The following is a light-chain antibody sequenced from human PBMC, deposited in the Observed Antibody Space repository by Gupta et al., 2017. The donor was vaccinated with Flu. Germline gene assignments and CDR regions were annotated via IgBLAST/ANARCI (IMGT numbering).Light chain of an antibody. CDR2: EVR. V-gene: IGLV2-23*02. Sequence: QSALTQPASVSGSPGQSITISCTGTSSDIGHFNLVSWYQQHPGKNPKLMIYEVRKRPSGVSYRFSDSKSGKTASLTISGLQAEDEADYYCCSYISGSRVLFGGGTRLNVL. J-gene: IGLJ2*01. CDR1: SSDIGHFNL. CDR3: CSYISGSRVL.